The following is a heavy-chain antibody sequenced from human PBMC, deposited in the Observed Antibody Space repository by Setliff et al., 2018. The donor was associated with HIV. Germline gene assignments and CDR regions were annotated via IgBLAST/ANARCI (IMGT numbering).Heavy chain of an antibody. Sequence: GSLRLSCAASGFTFSSYAMRWVRQAPGKGLEWVSIITAGGTTYYADSVKGRFTISRDNSKNTLYLEMTSLRAEDTAVYHCAKDMNYNNDYPGVLGSWGRGTLVTVSS. D-gene: IGHD3-16*01. CDR2: ITAGGTT. CDR3: AKDMNYNNDYPGVLGS. V-gene: IGHV3-23*01. J-gene: IGHJ4*02. CDR1: GFTFSSYA.